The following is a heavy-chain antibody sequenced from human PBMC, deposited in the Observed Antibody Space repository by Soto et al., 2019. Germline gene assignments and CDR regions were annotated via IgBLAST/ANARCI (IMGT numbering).Heavy chain of an antibody. Sequence: LSLTCAVYGGSFSGYYWSWIRQPPGKGLEWIGEINHSGSTNYNPSLKSRVTISVDTSKNQFSLKLSSVTAADTAVYYCARSMVRGVNTLDYWGQGTLVTVSS. CDR1: GGSFSGYY. V-gene: IGHV4-34*01. CDR2: INHSGST. J-gene: IGHJ4*02. D-gene: IGHD3-10*01. CDR3: ARSMVRGVNTLDY.